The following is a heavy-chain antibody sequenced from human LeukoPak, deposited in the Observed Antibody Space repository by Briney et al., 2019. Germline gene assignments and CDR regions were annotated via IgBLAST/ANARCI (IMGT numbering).Heavy chain of an antibody. V-gene: IGHV1-69*13. Sequence: GASVTVSCKASGGTFSNYAINWVRQAPGQGLEWMGGIIPIFGTTNYAQNFQGRVTITADESTSTAYMELSSLKSEDTAVYYCAKKIVGTTHFDCWGQGTLVTVSS. CDR1: GGTFSNYA. J-gene: IGHJ4*02. CDR2: IIPIFGTT. CDR3: AKKIVGTTHFDC. D-gene: IGHD1/OR15-1a*01.